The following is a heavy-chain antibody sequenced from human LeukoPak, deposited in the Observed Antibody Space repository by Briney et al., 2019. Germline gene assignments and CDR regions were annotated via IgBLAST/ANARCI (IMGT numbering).Heavy chain of an antibody. Sequence: PSETLSLTCTVSGGSISSHYWSWIRQPPGKGLEWIGYIYYSGSTNYNPSLKSRVTISVDTSKNQFSLKLSSVTAADTAVYYCARLKAATILSEKGYYYYYMDVWGKGTTVTVSS. CDR3: ARLKAATILSEKGYYYYYMDV. V-gene: IGHV4-59*08. D-gene: IGHD5-12*01. J-gene: IGHJ6*03. CDR1: GGSISSHY. CDR2: IYYSGST.